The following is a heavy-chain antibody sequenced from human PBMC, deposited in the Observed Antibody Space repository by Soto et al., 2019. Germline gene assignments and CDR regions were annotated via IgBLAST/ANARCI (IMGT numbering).Heavy chain of an antibody. D-gene: IGHD3-10*01. V-gene: IGHV3-48*01. CDR2: ISSSSSTI. CDR3: ARGYYGSGSYYYHYMDV. Sequence: GGSLILSCAASGFTFSSYSMNWVRQAPGKGLEWVSYISSSSSTIYYADSVKGRFTISRDNAKNSLYLQMNSLRAEDTAVYYCARGYYGSGSYYYHYMDVWGKGTTVTVSS. CDR1: GFTFSSYS. J-gene: IGHJ6*03.